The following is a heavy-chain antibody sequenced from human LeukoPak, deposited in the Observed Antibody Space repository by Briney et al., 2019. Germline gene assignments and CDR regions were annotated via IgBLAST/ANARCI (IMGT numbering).Heavy chain of an antibody. Sequence: GGPLRLSCAASGFTFSSYAMSWVRQAPGKGLEWVSAISGSGGSTYYADSVKGRFTISRDNSKNTLYLQMNSLRAEDTAVYYCAKEPAGNYYDSSGYRDAFDIWGQGTMVTVSS. D-gene: IGHD3-22*01. CDR2: ISGSGGST. CDR3: AKEPAGNYYDSSGYRDAFDI. CDR1: GFTFSSYA. V-gene: IGHV3-23*01. J-gene: IGHJ3*02.